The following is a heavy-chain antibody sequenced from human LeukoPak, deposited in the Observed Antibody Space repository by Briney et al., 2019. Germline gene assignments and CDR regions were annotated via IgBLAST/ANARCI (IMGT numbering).Heavy chain of an antibody. CDR2: INHSGIT. D-gene: IGHD3-16*01. V-gene: IGHV4-34*01. CDR1: GRSFSGYY. J-gene: IGHJ4*02. Sequence: PSETLSLTCAVYGRSFSGYYWTWIRQTPGKGLEWIGEINHSGITDYNPSLRSRVTISVDTSKNQFSLKLSSVTAADTAVYYCARLGEGATDYWGQGTLVTVSS. CDR3: ARLGEGATDY.